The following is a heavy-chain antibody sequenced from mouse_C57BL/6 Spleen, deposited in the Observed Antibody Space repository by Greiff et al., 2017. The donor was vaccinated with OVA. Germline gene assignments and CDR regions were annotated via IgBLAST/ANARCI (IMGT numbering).Heavy chain of an antibody. D-gene: IGHD1-1*01. J-gene: IGHJ1*03. CDR3: ARAYYYCSSPSYWYFDV. CDR2: ISYSGST. CDR1: GYSITSDY. V-gene: IGHV3-8*01. Sequence: EVKLVESGPGLAKPSQTLSLTCSVPGYSITSDYWNWIRKFPGNKLEYMGYISYSGSTYYNPSLKSRISITRDTSKNQYYLQLNSVTTEDTATYYGARAYYYCSSPSYWYFDVWGTGTTVTVSS.